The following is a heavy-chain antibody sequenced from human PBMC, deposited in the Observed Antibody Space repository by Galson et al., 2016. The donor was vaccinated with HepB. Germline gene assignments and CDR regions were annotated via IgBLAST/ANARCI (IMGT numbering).Heavy chain of an antibody. Sequence: SVKVSCKASGYSFTNYGITWVRQAPGQGLEWLGWISSNDGRTKITEKLQGRVSMTTDTYTATAYMELRSLTSGDTAMYYCARDGVAGGTTDFWGQGTLVTVSS. CDR1: GYSFTNYG. D-gene: IGHD1-1*01. CDR2: ISSNDGRT. CDR3: ARDGVAGGTTDF. V-gene: IGHV1-18*04. J-gene: IGHJ4*02.